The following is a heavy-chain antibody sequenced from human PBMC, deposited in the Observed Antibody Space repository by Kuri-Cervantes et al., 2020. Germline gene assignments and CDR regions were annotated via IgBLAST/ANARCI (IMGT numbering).Heavy chain of an antibody. CDR1: GFTFSSYW. CDR2: IKQDGSEK. V-gene: IGHV3-7*01. D-gene: IGHD6-19*01. Sequence: GESLKISCAASGFTFSSYWMSWVRQAPGKGLEWVANIKQDGSEKYYVDSVKGRFTISRDNAKNSLYLQMNSLRAEDTAVYYCARCDGSSGWYVSGKYVMDAWGQGTTVTVSS. CDR3: ARCDGSSGWYVSGKYVMDA. J-gene: IGHJ6*02.